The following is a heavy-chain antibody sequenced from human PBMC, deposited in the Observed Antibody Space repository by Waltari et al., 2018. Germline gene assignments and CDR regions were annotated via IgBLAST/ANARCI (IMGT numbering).Heavy chain of an antibody. CDR2: MNPNRGNT. D-gene: IGHD1-26*01. V-gene: IGHV1-8*01. J-gene: IGHJ4*02. CDR1: GYTFTSSD. CDR3: AIVREKKLAIVGALGFDY. Sequence: QVQLVQSGAEVKKPGASVKVSCKASGYTFTSSDINWVRQATRQGLEWMGWMNPNRGNTGYAQKFQGRVTMTRNTSISTAYMELSSLRSEDTAVYYCAIVREKKLAIVGALGFDYWGQGTLVTVSS.